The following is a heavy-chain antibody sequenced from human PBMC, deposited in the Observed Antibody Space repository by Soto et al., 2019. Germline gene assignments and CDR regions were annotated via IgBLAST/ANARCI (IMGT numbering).Heavy chain of an antibody. CDR1: GGSISSGGYY. CDR3: ARDSLFKAVAGPYYYYGMDV. Sequence: SETLSLTCTVSGGSISSGGYYWSWIRQHPGKGLEWIGYIYYSGSAYYNPSLKSRVTISVDTSKNQFSLKLSSVTAADTAVYYCARDSLFKAVAGPYYYYGMDVWGQGTTAT. J-gene: IGHJ6*02. D-gene: IGHD6-19*01. V-gene: IGHV4-31*03. CDR2: IYYSGSA.